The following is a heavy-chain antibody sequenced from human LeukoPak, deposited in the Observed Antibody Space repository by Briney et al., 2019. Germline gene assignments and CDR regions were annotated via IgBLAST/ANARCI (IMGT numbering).Heavy chain of an antibody. D-gene: IGHD3-16*01. Sequence: SETLSLTCTVSGNSISSSSYYWVWIRQPPGKGLEWIGSINYYGKTYYNPSVKSRVTISVDTSKKQFSLMVRSVTAADTAVYYCGRSAGFVHFDHWGQGTLVTVTS. CDR1: GNSISSSSYY. J-gene: IGHJ4*02. CDR3: GRSAGFVHFDH. V-gene: IGHV4-39*07. CDR2: INYYGKT.